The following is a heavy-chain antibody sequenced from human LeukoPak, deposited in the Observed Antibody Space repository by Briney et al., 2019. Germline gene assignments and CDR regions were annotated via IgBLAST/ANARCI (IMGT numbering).Heavy chain of an antibody. Sequence: GGSLRLSCAASGFTFSNAWMSWVRQAPGKGLEWVGRIKSKTDGGTTDYAAPVKGRFTISRDDSKNTLYLQMNSLKTEDTAVYYCTTDSPLDIGYCSSTSCLAFDYWGQGTLVTVSS. J-gene: IGHJ4*02. CDR3: TTDSPLDIGYCSSTSCLAFDY. CDR2: IKSKTDGGTT. V-gene: IGHV3-15*01. CDR1: GFTFSNAW. D-gene: IGHD2-2*01.